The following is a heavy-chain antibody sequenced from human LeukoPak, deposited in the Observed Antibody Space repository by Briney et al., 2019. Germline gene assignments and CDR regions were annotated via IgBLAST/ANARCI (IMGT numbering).Heavy chain of an antibody. J-gene: IGHJ4*02. CDR3: VREGEGPLSKDFDY. V-gene: IGHV1-2*02. CDR2: IGPHSTFT. CDR1: GFTFTDHC. D-gene: IGHD2/OR15-2a*01. Sequence: ASMKVSCKSSGFTFTDHCIHWVRQGPGQGLEWMGYIGPHSTFTSSPQESQGRVTMTRDASMSTAYMELTRLTSDDTAVYYCVREGEGPLSKDFDYWGQGTLVTVSS.